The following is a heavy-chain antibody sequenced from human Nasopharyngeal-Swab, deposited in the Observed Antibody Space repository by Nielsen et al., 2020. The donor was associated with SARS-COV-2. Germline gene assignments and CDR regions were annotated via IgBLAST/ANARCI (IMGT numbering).Heavy chain of an antibody. CDR2: IYYSGST. D-gene: IGHD3-16*01. J-gene: IGHJ6*02. Sequence: ESLKISCTVSGGSISSSSYYWGWIRQPPGKGLEWIGSIYYSGSTYYNPSLKSRVTISVDTSKNQFSLKLSSVTAADTAVYYCARQWGYYGMDVWGQGTTVTVSS. CDR1: GGSISSSSYY. V-gene: IGHV4-39*01. CDR3: ARQWGYYGMDV.